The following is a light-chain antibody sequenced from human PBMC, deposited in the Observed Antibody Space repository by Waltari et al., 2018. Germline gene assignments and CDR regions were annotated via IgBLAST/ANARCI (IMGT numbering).Light chain of an antibody. J-gene: IGLJ3*02. CDR3: NSFTDTASWV. V-gene: IGLV2-14*03. CDR1: SSAVGGHNH. CDR2: DVN. Sequence: QSALTQPASVSGSPGESITISCTGTSSAVGGHNHVSWYQHHPGKAPKLIIPDVNKRPSGVSNRFSGSKSDTTASLTISGLQAEDEADYYCNSFTDTASWVFGGGTKLTVL.